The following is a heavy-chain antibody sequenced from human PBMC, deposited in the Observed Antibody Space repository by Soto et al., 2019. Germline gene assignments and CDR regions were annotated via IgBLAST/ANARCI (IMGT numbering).Heavy chain of an antibody. CDR1: GDPLALGGYY. V-gene: IGHV4-31*03. CDR3: ARDVSSTANWIDP. J-gene: IGHJ5*02. D-gene: IGHD2-2*01. CDR2: IYHTGKT. Sequence: SETLSLACSVSGDPLALGGYYWTWIRQHPGQGLEWIGYIYHTGKTYYNPSLKSRVTMSVDMSKNQFSLKLASVTAADTAVYYCARDVSSTANWIDPWGRGTQVTVSS.